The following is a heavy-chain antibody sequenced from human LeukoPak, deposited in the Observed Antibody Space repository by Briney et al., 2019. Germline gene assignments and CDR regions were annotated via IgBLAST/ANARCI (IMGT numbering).Heavy chain of an antibody. Sequence: ASVKVSCKASGGTFISYAISWVRQAPGQGLEWMGRIIPILGIANYARKFQGRVTITADKSTSTAYMELSSLRSEDTAVYYCAREDYDSSGYHGFDYWGQGTLVTVSS. CDR2: IIPILGIA. CDR1: GGTFISYA. V-gene: IGHV1-69*04. D-gene: IGHD3-22*01. J-gene: IGHJ4*02. CDR3: AREDYDSSGYHGFDY.